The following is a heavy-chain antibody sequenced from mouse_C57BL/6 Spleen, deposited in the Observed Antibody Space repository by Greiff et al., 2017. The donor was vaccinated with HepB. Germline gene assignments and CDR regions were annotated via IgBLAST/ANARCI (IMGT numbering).Heavy chain of an antibody. CDR2: ISSGSSTI. Sequence: DVKLVESGGGLVKPGGSLKLSCAASGFTFSDYGMHWVRQAPEKGLEWVAYISSGSSTIYYADTVKGRFTISRDNAKNTLFLQMTSLRSEDTAMYYCARPPITTVVPYWYFDVWGTGTTVTVSS. CDR1: GFTFSDYG. CDR3: ARPPITTVVPYWYFDV. D-gene: IGHD1-1*01. V-gene: IGHV5-17*01. J-gene: IGHJ1*03.